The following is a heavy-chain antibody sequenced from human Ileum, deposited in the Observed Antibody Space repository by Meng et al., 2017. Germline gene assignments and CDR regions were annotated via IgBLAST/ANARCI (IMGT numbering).Heavy chain of an antibody. CDR2: VYHSGST. D-gene: IGHD3-10*02. CDR3: ARSDYVRYFDL. Sequence: VHLPGAGPRLVTPSETLSLTCAVSGGSIVSNNWWTWLRQPPGQGLEWIGEVYHSGSTHYNPSLQSRVTISIDNSKNRFSLSLNSVTAADTAIYYCARSDYVRYFDLWGRGTLVTVSS. CDR1: GGSIVSNNW. V-gene: IGHV4-4*02. J-gene: IGHJ2*01.